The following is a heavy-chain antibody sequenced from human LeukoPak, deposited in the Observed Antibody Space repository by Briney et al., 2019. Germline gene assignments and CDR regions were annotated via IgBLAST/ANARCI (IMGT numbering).Heavy chain of an antibody. Sequence: SETLSLTCTVYGGSISNYYWSWIRQPPGKGLEWIGYIYYSGSTNYNPSLKSRVTISVDTSKNQFSLKLSSVTAADTAVYYCARTRDGYTFDYWGQGTLVTVSS. D-gene: IGHD5-24*01. CDR3: ARTRDGYTFDY. CDR2: IYYSGST. J-gene: IGHJ4*02. CDR1: GGSISNYY. V-gene: IGHV4-59*01.